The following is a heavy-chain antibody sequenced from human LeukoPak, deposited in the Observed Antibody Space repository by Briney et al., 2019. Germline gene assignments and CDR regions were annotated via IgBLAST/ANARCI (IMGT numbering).Heavy chain of an antibody. CDR2: IYTSGST. J-gene: IGHJ4*02. D-gene: IGHD4-17*01. CDR1: GGSISSGSYY. V-gene: IGHV4-61*02. Sequence: SQTLSLTCTVSGGSISSGSYYWSWIRQPAGKGLEWIGRIYTSGSTNYNPSLKSRVTISVDTSKNQFSLKLSSVTAADTAIYYCARENGDYHFFDYWGQGTLVTVSS. CDR3: ARENGDYHFFDY.